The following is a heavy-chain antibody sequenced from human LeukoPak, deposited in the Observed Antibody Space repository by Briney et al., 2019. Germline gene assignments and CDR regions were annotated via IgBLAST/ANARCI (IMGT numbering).Heavy chain of an antibody. V-gene: IGHV3-23*01. CDR2: ISGSGGST. D-gene: IGHD3-3*01. CDR1: GFTFSSYA. CDR3: AKDGETYDFWSGCYYYMDV. J-gene: IGHJ6*03. Sequence: GGSLRLSCAASGFTFSSYAMSWVRQAPGKGLEWVSAISGSGGSTYYADSVKGRFTISRDNSKNTLYLQMNSLRAEDTAVYYCAKDGETYDFWSGCYYYMDVWGKGTTVTVSS.